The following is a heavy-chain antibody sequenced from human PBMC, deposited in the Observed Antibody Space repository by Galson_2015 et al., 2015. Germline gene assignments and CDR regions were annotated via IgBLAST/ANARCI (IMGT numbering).Heavy chain of an antibody. CDR2: ISSTTTYI. Sequence: SLRLSCAASEFTFSSYYMSWVRQAPGKGLEWVSSISSTTTYIYYADSVKGRFTISRDNAKNSLYLQMNSLGAEDTAVYYCARQILDYDFWSGYYPTTFDDWGQGTLVTVSS. V-gene: IGHV3-21*01. J-gene: IGHJ4*02. CDR1: EFTFSSYY. CDR3: ARQILDYDFWSGYYPTTFDD. D-gene: IGHD3-3*01.